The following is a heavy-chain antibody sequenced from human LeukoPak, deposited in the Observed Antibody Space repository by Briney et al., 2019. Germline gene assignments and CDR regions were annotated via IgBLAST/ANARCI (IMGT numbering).Heavy chain of an antibody. CDR3: ARGQVGRAGTFRIWAYFDH. CDR2: INHSGST. J-gene: IGHJ4*02. CDR1: GGSFSGYY. Sequence: SETLSLTRAVYGGSFSGYYWSWIRQPPGKGLEWIGEINHSGSTNYNPSLKSRVTISVDTSKNQFSLKLSSVTAADTAVYYCARGQVGRAGTFRIWAYFDHWGQGTLVTVSS. V-gene: IGHV4-34*01. D-gene: IGHD2/OR15-2a*01.